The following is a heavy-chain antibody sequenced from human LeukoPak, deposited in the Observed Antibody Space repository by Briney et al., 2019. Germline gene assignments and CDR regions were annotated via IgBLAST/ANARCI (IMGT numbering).Heavy chain of an antibody. CDR2: IIPIFGTA. V-gene: IGHV1-69*01. CDR1: GGTFSSYA. CDR3: ASIAVAGTLRDYYFDY. J-gene: IGHJ4*02. D-gene: IGHD6-19*01. Sequence: ASVKVSCKASGGTFSSYAISWVRQAPGQGLEWMGGIIPIFGTANYAQKFQGRVTITADESTSTAYMELSSLRSEDTAVYYCASIAVAGTLRDYYFDYWGQGTLVTVSS.